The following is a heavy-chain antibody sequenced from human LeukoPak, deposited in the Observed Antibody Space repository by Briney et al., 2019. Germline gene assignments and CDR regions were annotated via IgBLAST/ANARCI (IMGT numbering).Heavy chain of an antibody. D-gene: IGHD4-17*01. J-gene: IGHJ3*01. CDR1: GFTFINYG. Sequence: GGSLRLSCAASGFTFINYGIHWVRQAPGKGLEWAALISYDGSNKYYADSVKGRFTISRDNSRKTVDLQMNSLRAEDTAVYYCAKSYGDYSGAFDLWGQGTVVTVSS. V-gene: IGHV3-30*18. CDR2: ISYDGSNK. CDR3: AKSYGDYSGAFDL.